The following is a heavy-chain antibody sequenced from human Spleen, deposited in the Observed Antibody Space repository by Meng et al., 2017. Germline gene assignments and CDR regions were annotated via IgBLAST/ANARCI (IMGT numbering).Heavy chain of an antibody. D-gene: IGHD6-19*01. V-gene: IGHV3-30*07. CDR2: ISYDGSNT. J-gene: IGHJ5*02. CDR1: GLTFSSYA. Sequence: GGSLRLSCAASGLTFSSYAMHWVRQAPGKGLEWVAVISYDGSNTHYADSVKGRFTISRDNSKNTVYLHMNGLRAEDTAVYYCAKEQKTSGWYFNNWFDPWGQGTLVTVSS. CDR3: AKEQKTSGWYFNNWFDP.